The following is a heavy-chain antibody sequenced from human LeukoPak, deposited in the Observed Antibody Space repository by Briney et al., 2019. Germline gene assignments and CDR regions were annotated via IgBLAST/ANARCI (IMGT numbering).Heavy chain of an antibody. CDR2: IQQDGSEK. V-gene: IGHV3-7*04. CDR3: ARDRGFSYGIDC. Sequence: PGGSLRLSCAASGFTFSNYWMSWVRQAPGKGLEWVANIQQDGSEKYYVDSVKGRFTIYRDNEKKALFPHVRRLRREDTAVYYCARDRGFSYGIDCWGQGALVTVS. D-gene: IGHD5-18*01. CDR1: GFTFSNYW. J-gene: IGHJ4*02.